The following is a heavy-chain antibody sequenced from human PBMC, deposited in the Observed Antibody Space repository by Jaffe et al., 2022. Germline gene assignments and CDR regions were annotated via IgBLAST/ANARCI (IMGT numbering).Heavy chain of an antibody. Sequence: EVQLVESGGGLVQPGGSLRLSCAASGFTFSNYWMSWVRQAPGKGLEWVANIKQDGSEEYYVDSVKGRFTISRVTAKNSLYLQMNSLRAEDTAVYYCARNNHMTDHGLSTNDYWGQGTLVTVSS. CDR3: ARNNHMTDHGLSTNDY. J-gene: IGHJ4*02. V-gene: IGHV3-7*01. D-gene: IGHD4-17*01. CDR2: IKQDGSEE. CDR1: GFTFSNYW.